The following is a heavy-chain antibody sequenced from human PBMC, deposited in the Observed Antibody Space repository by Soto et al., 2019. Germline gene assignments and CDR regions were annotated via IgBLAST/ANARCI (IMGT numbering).Heavy chain of an antibody. J-gene: IGHJ5*02. CDR3: ARDVGYA. V-gene: IGHV3-7*01. CDR1: GLTFSSHW. Sequence: PGGSLRLSCAVSGLTFSSHWMSWVRQAPGKGLEWVANMDEDGSRRYYVDSVKGRFTISRDNSGNSLYLQMNSLRVEDTAVYYCARDVGYAWGQGTLVTLSS. D-gene: IGHD1-1*01. CDR2: MDEDGSRR.